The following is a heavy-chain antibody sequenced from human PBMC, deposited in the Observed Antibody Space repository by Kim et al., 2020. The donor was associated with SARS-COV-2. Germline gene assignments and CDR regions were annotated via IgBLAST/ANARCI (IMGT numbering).Heavy chain of an antibody. CDR2: INAGNGNT. J-gene: IGHJ5*02. CDR3: ARGEYYYDSSGHAYNWFDP. CDR1: GYTFTSYA. D-gene: IGHD3-22*01. V-gene: IGHV1-3*01. Sequence: ASVKVSCKASGYTFTSYAMHWVRQAPGQRLEWMGWINAGNGNTKYSQKFQGRVTITRDTSASTAYMELSSLRSEDTAVYYCARGEYYYDSSGHAYNWFDPWGQGTLVTVSS.